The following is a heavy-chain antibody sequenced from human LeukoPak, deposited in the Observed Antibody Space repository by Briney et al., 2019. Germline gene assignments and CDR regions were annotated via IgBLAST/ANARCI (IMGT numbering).Heavy chain of an antibody. CDR3: ARAFRSGSGKDY. CDR1: GYTFTSCA. D-gene: IGHD3-10*01. J-gene: IGHJ4*02. V-gene: IGHV1-18*01. CDR2: ISAYNGNT. Sequence: ASVKVSCKASGYTFTSCAISWVRQAPGQGLEWMGWISAYNGNTNYAQKLQGRVTMTTDTSTSTAYMELRSLRSDDTAVYYCARAFRSGSGKDYWGQGTLVTVSS.